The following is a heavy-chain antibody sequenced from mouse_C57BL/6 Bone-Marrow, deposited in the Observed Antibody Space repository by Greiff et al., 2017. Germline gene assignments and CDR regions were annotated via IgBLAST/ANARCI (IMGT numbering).Heavy chain of an antibody. D-gene: IGHD1-1*01. CDR2: VYPYNGGT. Sequence: VQLKQSGPVLVKPGPSVKISCKASGFTFTDYYMHWVKQSHGQSLEWIGLVYPYNGGTSYNQKFKGKATLTVDTSSSTSYMELNGLTSEDSAVXYCARDGLIYYYGSSPFYAMDYWGQGTSVTVSS. V-gene: IGHV1-36*01. CDR1: GFTFTDYY. CDR3: ARDGLIYYYGSSPFYAMDY. J-gene: IGHJ4*01.